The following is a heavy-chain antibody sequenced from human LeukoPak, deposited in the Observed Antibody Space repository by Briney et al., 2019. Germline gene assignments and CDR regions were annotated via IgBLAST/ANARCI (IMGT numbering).Heavy chain of an antibody. CDR3: ARDLPIAAAGSHYYYYGMDV. J-gene: IGHJ6*02. CDR2: ISYDGSNK. Sequence: GRSLRLSCAGSGFTFSSYAMHWVRQAPGKGLEWVAVISYDGSNKYYADSVKDRFTISRDNSKNTLYLQMNSLRAEDTAVYYCARDLPIAAAGSHYYYYGMDVWGQGTTVTVSS. CDR1: GFTFSSYA. V-gene: IGHV3-30*04. D-gene: IGHD6-13*01.